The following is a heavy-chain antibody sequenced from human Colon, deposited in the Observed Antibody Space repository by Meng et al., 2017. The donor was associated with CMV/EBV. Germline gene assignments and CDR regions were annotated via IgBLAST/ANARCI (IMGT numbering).Heavy chain of an antibody. V-gene: IGHV1-2*02. CDR3: ATISGGDFDF. CDR1: GYTFTGYF. Sequence: GQAGAEVKKTGAQVKVSCKTSGYTFTGYFMFWVRQAPGQGLEWMGSLNPNSGDTNSAQKFHGRLTMTRDTSIHTAYMELGSLRSDDTAVYYCATISGGDFDFWGQGTLVTVSS. CDR2: LNPNSGDT. D-gene: IGHD3-10*01. J-gene: IGHJ4*02.